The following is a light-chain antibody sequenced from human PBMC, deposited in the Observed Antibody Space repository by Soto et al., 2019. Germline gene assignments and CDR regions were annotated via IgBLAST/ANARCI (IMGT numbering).Light chain of an antibody. CDR1: SSDVGAYNY. J-gene: IGLJ1*01. Sequence: QSALTQPLSASGSPGQSVTISCTGTSSDVGAYNYLSWYQQHPGKAPKLMIYEVSKRPSGVPDRFSGSKSGNTASLTVSGLQAEDEADYYCSSYAGSNNYVFGTGTKLTVL. CDR3: SSYAGSNNYV. CDR2: EVS. V-gene: IGLV2-8*01.